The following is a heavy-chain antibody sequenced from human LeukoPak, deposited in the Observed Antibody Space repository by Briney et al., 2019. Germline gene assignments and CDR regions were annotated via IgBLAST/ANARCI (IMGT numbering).Heavy chain of an antibody. J-gene: IGHJ4*02. D-gene: IGHD6-6*01. CDR2: IVVGSGNT. CDR3: AAESITSYRTKVAARPRPFDY. V-gene: IGHV1-58*01. CDR1: GFTFTSSA. Sequence: GGPVQVSCQASGFTFTSSAVQWVRQARGQRLEWKGWIVVGSGNTNYAQKFQERVTITRDMSTSTAYMELSSLRSEDTAVYYCAAESITSYRTKVAARPRPFDYWGQGTLVTVSS.